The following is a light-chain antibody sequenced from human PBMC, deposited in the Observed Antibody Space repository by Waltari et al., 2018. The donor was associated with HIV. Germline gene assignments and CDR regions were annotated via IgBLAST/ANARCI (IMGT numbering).Light chain of an antibody. CDR1: QDINNY. CDR3: QQYDNLPLT. J-gene: IGKJ4*01. V-gene: IGKV1-33*01. Sequence: DIQMTQSPSSLSASVGDRVSITCQASQDINNYLNWYQQKPGKAPKLLIYDASNFETGVPSRFSGSRSGTDFTFTISSLQPEDIATYYCQQYDNLPLTFGGGTKVEIK. CDR2: DAS.